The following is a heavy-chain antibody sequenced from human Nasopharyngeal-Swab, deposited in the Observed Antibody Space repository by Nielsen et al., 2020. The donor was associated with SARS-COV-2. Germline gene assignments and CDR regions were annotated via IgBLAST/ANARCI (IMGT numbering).Heavy chain of an antibody. Sequence: GGSLRLSCAATGCTFSSYGMHWVRKAPGKGLEWVAVIWYDGSNKYYADSVKGRFTISRDNSKNTLYLQMNSLRAEDTAVYYCARGITMVQGVIITNYYYGMDVWGQGTTVTVSS. CDR2: IWYDGSNK. V-gene: IGHV3-33*01. D-gene: IGHD3-10*01. CDR1: GCTFSSYG. J-gene: IGHJ6*02. CDR3: ARGITMVQGVIITNYYYGMDV.